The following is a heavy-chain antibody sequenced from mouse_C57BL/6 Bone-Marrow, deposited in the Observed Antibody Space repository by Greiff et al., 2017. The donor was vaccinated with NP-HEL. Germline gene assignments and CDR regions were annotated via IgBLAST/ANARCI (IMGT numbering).Heavy chain of an antibody. Sequence: QVQLQQSGAELVRPGTSVKLSCKASGYTFTSYWMHWVKQRPGQGLEWIGVIDPSDSYTNYNQKFKGKATLTVDTSSSTAYMQLSSLTSEDSAVYYCARGALTTVVATVDYWGQGTTLTVSS. CDR3: ARGALTTVVATVDY. D-gene: IGHD1-1*01. CDR2: IDPSDSYT. CDR1: GYTFTSYW. V-gene: IGHV1-59*01. J-gene: IGHJ2*01.